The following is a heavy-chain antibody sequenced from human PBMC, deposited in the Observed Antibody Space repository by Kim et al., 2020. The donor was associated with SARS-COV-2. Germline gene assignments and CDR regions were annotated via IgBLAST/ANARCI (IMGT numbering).Heavy chain of an antibody. CDR1: GFTFSSYS. CDR3: ARDQRGAAAMIVVVSNFDY. Sequence: GGSLRLSCAASGFTFSSYSMNWVRQAPGKGLEWVSSISSSSSTIYYADSVKGRFTISRDNAKNTLYLQMNSLRAEDTAVYYCARDQRGAAAMIVVVSNFDYWGQGSLVTVSS. D-gene: IGHD3-22*01. CDR2: ISSSSSTI. J-gene: IGHJ4*02. V-gene: IGHV3-48*01.